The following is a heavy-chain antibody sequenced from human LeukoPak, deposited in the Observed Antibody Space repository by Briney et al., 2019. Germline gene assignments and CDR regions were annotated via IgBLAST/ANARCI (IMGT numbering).Heavy chain of an antibody. D-gene: IGHD1-26*01. V-gene: IGHV3-7*01. CDR3: ASSGSYRFDY. CDR1: GFNFNNYW. CDR2: IKDDGSEE. Sequence: GGSLRLSCAASGFNFNNYWMSWLRQAPGKGLEWVANIKDDGSEEYYVDSVKGRFTIVRDNAYNSLYLQMNSLRVEDTAVYYCASSGSYRFDYWGQGTLVTVSS. J-gene: IGHJ4*02.